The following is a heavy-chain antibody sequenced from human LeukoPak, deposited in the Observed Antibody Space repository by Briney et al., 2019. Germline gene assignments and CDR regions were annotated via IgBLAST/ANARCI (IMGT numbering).Heavy chain of an antibody. D-gene: IGHD1-14*01. J-gene: IGHJ6*02. V-gene: IGHV3-15*01. Sequence: PGGSLRLSCAASGFTFSNAWMSWVRQAPGKGLEWVGRIKSKTDGGTTDYAAPVKGRFTISRDDSKNTLYLQMNSLKTEDTAVYYCTTAAPARNWGPGYCYYYGMDVWGQGTTVTVSS. CDR1: GFTFSNAW. CDR2: IKSKTDGGTT. CDR3: TTAAPARNWGPGYCYYYGMDV.